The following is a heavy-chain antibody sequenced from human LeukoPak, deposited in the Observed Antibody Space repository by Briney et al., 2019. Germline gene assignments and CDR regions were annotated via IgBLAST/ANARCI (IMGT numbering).Heavy chain of an antibody. CDR3: AREGHIAVAGPGAFDI. V-gene: IGHV3-7*01. J-gene: IGHJ3*02. CDR1: GFTFSGYW. Sequence: GGSLRLSCAASGFTFSGYWMSWVRQAPGKGLEWVANIKQDGSEKYYVDSVKGRFTISRDNAKNSLYLQMNSLRAEDTAVYYCAREGHIAVAGPGAFDIWGQGTMVTVSS. D-gene: IGHD6-19*01. CDR2: IKQDGSEK.